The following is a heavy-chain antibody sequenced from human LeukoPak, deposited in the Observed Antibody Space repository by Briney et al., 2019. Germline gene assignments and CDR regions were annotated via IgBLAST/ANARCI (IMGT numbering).Heavy chain of an antibody. CDR1: GYTFTDYG. J-gene: IGHJ4*02. D-gene: IGHD3-16*01. Sequence: ASVKVSCKASGYTFTDYGITWVRQAPGQGLEWLGRIVPVPDVTKYSQNLQGRVTITADKSTVTAYMELSSLRPDDTAVYYCAREGDVFGPFDSWGQGTLVTVSS. CDR3: AREGDVFGPFDS. CDR2: IVPVPDVT. V-gene: IGHV1-69*04.